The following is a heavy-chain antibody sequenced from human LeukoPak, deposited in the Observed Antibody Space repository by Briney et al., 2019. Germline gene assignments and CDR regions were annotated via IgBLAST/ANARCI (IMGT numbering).Heavy chain of an antibody. CDR2: VNSGGSGT. CDR1: GFNLASHW. J-gene: IGHJ4*02. D-gene: IGHD7-27*01. Sequence: GGSLRLSCAASGFNLASHWMHWVRQTPGKGLVWVSRVNSGGSGTSYADSVEGRFTISRDNAKNTLHLQMNSLRAEDTAVYYCAASLGPLTEYWGQGTLVTVSS. CDR3: AASLGPLTEY. V-gene: IGHV3-74*01.